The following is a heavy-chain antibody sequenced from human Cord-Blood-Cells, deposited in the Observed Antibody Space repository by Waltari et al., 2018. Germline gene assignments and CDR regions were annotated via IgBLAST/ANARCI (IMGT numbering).Heavy chain of an antibody. V-gene: IGHV4-4*07. CDR3: ARAEYYDFWSGYYSDAFDI. CDR1: GGSISSYY. Sequence: QVQLQESGPGLVKPSETLSLTCTVSGGSISSYYWSWIRQPAGQGLEWIGRIYTSGSTNYNPSLKSRVTMSVDTSKNQFSLKLSSVTAADTAVYYCARAEYYDFWSGYYSDAFDIWGQGTMVTVSS. D-gene: IGHD3-3*01. J-gene: IGHJ3*02. CDR2: IYTSGST.